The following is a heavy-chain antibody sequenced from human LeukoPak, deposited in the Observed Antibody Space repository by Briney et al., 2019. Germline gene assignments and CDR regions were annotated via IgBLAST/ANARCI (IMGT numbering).Heavy chain of an antibody. CDR1: GFTFSDYY. Sequence: KTGGSLRLSCAASGFTFSDYYMSWIRQAPGKGLEWVSYISSSGSTIYYADSVKGRFTISRDNAKNSLYLQMNSLRAEDTAVYYCARASEGYDSGGYYSYYYYMDVWGKGTTVTVSS. CDR2: ISSSGSTI. CDR3: ARASEGYDSGGYYSYYYYMDV. V-gene: IGHV3-11*01. J-gene: IGHJ6*03. D-gene: IGHD3-22*01.